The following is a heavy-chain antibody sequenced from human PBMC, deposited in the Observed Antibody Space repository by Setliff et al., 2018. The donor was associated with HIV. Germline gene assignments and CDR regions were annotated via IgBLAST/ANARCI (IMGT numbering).Heavy chain of an antibody. J-gene: IGHJ4*02. CDR3: AREAPGGCFDY. Sequence: GGSLRLSCAASGFTFSSYGMHWVRQAPGKGLEWVAVIWYDGSNKYYADSVKGRFTISRDNSKNTLYLQMNSLRAEDTAVYYCAREAPGGCFDYWGQGTLVTVSS. V-gene: IGHV3-33*01. CDR2: IWYDGSNK. CDR1: GFTFSSYG.